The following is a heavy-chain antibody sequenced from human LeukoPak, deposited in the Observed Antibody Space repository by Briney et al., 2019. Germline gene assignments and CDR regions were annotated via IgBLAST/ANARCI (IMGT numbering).Heavy chain of an antibody. D-gene: IGHD6-13*01. Sequence: GSVKVSCKASGYTFTSYGISWVRQAPGQGLEWMGWISAYNGNTNYAQKLQGRVTMTTDTSTSTAYMELRSLRSDDTAVYYCARVSAAVNWFDPWGQGTLVTVSS. J-gene: IGHJ5*02. CDR2: ISAYNGNT. CDR3: ARVSAAVNWFDP. CDR1: GYTFTSYG. V-gene: IGHV1-18*01.